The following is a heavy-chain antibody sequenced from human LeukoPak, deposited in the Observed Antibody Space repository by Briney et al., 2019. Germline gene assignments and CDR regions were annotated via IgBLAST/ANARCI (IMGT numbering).Heavy chain of an antibody. CDR1: GFSFNNYA. CDR2: VSESGDSI. J-gene: IGHJ4*02. CDR3: AKEEDQLLSDY. V-gene: IGHV3-23*01. Sequence: PGGSLRLSCAASGFSFNNYAMSWVRQAPGTGLEWVSDVSESGDSIHYADSVKGRFTISRDNSKNTLYLQMNSLRAEDTAVYYCAKEEDQLLSDYWGQGTLVTVSS. D-gene: IGHD2-2*01.